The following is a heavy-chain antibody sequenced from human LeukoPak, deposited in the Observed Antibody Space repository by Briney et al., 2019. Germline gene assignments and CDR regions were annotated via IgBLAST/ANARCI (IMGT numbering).Heavy chain of an antibody. D-gene: IGHD6-19*01. V-gene: IGHV3-30*02. CDR3: AKGLEWLVPTGVY. J-gene: IGHJ4*02. CDR1: GFTFSSYG. Sequence: GGSLRLSCAASGFTFSSYGMHWVRQAPGKGLEWVAFIRYDGSNKYYADSVKGRFTISRDNSKNTLYLQMNSLRAEDTAVYYCAKGLEWLVPTGVYWGQGTLVTVSS. CDR2: IRYDGSNK.